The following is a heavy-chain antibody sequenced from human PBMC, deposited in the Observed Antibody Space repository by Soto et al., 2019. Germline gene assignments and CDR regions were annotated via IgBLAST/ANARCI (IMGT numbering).Heavy chain of an antibody. J-gene: IGHJ4*01. D-gene: IGHD3-22*01. Sequence: PGGSLRLSCTGSGFTFGSYALSWVRQAPGKGLEWVGVIRSEANGGTTDYAASVKGRITISRDDSKSIAYMEINSLQTEDTAVYYCTRYYYESSGYYVYWGHGALVTVSS. V-gene: IGHV3-49*04. CDR1: GFTFGSYA. CDR2: IRSEANGGTT. CDR3: TRYYYESSGYYVY.